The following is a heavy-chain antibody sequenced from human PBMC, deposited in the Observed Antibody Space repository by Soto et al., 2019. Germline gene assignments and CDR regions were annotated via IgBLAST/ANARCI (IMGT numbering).Heavy chain of an antibody. CDR2: ISWNSGSI. CDR1: GFTFDDYA. V-gene: IGHV3-9*01. J-gene: IGHJ4*02. CDR3: AKDVAARPGEGYFDY. D-gene: IGHD6-6*01. Sequence: GGSLRLSCAASGFTFDDYAMHWVRQAPGKGLEWVSGISWNSGSIGYADSVKGRFTISRDNAKNSLYLQMNSLRAEDTALYYCAKDVAARPGEGYFDYWGQGTLVTVSS.